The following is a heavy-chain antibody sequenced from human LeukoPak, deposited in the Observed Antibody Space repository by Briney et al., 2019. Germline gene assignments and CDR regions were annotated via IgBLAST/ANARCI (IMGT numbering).Heavy chain of an antibody. J-gene: IGHJ3*02. V-gene: IGHV3-30*04. CDR2: IAFDDTDR. D-gene: IGHD3-3*01. CDR1: GFIFGDYA. Sequence: GGSLRLSCAASGFIFGDYAMHWVRQAPGKGLEWVAAIAFDDTDRYYIDSVKGRFTISRDDSKNTLYLQMNSLRAEDTAVYYCAKDGGFWSGYPDAFDIWGQGTMATVSS. CDR3: AKDGGFWSGYPDAFDI.